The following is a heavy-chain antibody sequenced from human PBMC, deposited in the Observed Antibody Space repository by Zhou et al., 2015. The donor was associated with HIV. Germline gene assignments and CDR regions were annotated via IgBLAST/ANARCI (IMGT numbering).Heavy chain of an antibody. CDR2: IIPMFGTP. CDR3: ALPSGYRTVSTIDP. D-gene: IGHD5-18*01. Sequence: LVQSGTEVRKPGSSVKVSCKASGGTFSTYAFNWVRQAPGQRPEWMGGIIPMFGTPNYAPKFQGRVTLTADESTSTAYMELSSLTSEDTAVYYCALPSGYRTVSTIDPWGQGTLVIVSS. V-gene: IGHV1-69*01. J-gene: IGHJ5*02. CDR1: GGTFSTYA.